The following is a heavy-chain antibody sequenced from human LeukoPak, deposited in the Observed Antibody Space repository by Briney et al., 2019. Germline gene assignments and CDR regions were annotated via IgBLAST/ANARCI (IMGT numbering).Heavy chain of an antibody. CDR1: GVSITSSTHY. CDR3: ARDFLRDYGDPFDS. CDR2: IYYTGSPT. Sequence: SETLSLTCTVSGVSITSSTHYWGWIRQPPGKGLEWIGTIYYTGSPTFYNPSLKSRLTISVDTSKSHFSLKLTSVTAADTAVYYCARDFLRDYGDPFDSWGQGTLVTVSS. V-gene: IGHV4-39*07. J-gene: IGHJ4*02. D-gene: IGHD4-17*01.